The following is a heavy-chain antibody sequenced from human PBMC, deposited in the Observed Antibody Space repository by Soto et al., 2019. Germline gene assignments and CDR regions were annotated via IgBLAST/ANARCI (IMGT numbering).Heavy chain of an antibody. J-gene: IGHJ3*02. V-gene: IGHV4-34*01. CDR1: GGSFSGYY. CDR2: ISHSGST. CDR3: ASTTAGDAFDI. D-gene: IGHD4-4*01. Sequence: SETLSLTCAVYGGSFSGYYWSWIRQPPGKGLEWIGEISHSGSTNYNPSLKSRVTISVDTSKNQFSLKLSSVTAADTAVYYCASTTAGDAFDIWGQGTMVTVSS.